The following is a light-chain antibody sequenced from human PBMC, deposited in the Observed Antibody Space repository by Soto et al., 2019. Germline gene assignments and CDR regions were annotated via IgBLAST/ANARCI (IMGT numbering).Light chain of an antibody. CDR1: SSNIGAGYE. V-gene: IGLV1-40*01. Sequence: QSVLTQPPSVSEAPGQRDTISYTGSSSNIGAGYEAHWYQQVPGTAPKLLIYENNNRPSGVPDRFSGSKSGTSASLAITGLQAEDEAEYYCQSYDSSLSGYVFGTGTKLTVL. CDR2: ENN. CDR3: QSYDSSLSGYV. J-gene: IGLJ1*01.